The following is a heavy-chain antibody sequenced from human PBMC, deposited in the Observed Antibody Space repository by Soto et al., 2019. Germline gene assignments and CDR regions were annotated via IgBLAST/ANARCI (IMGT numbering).Heavy chain of an antibody. D-gene: IGHD3-10*01. J-gene: IGHJ4*02. Sequence: GGSRRLSSAASGFTFSSYGMHWVRQSPGKGLEWVAVIWYDGSNKYYADCVKGRFTISRDNSKNTLYLKMNSQRDEDTDVYYCASVYYYGSGSYYKRVLDYWGQGTLVTVSS. CDR3: ASVYYYGSGSYYKRVLDY. CDR2: IWYDGSNK. V-gene: IGHV3-33*01. CDR1: GFTFSSYG.